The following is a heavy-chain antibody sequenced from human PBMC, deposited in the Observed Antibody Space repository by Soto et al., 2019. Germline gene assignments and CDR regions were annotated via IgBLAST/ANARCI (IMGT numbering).Heavy chain of an antibody. V-gene: IGHV2-5*02. CDR2: IYWDGDK. D-gene: IGHD1-26*01. J-gene: IGHJ4*02. CDR3: AHRRGAYYFDY. Sequence: QNTLKESGPTLVKPTQTLTLTCTFSGFSLSTNGVGVGWIRQPPGKALEWLALIYWDGDKRYSPSLKSRLTITKDTSKNQVVLTMTNMDPVDTATYYCAHRRGAYYFDYWGQGTLVTVSS. CDR1: GFSLSTNGVG.